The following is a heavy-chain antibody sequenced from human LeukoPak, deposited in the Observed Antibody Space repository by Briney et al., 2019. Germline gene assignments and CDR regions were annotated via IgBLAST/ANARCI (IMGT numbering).Heavy chain of an antibody. V-gene: IGHV3-23*01. CDR3: AKNGLGYCSGGSCYIDY. CDR2: ISGSGGST. D-gene: IGHD2-15*01. CDR1: GFTFSSYG. Sequence: QTGGTLRLSCAASGFTFSSYGMSWVRQAPGKGLEWVSAISGSGGSTYYADSVKGRFTISRDNSKNTLYLQMNSLRAEDTAVYYCAKNGLGYCSGGSCYIDYWGQGTLVTVSS. J-gene: IGHJ4*02.